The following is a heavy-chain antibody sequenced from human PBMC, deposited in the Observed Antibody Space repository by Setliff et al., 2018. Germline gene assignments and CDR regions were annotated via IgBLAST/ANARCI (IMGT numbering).Heavy chain of an antibody. D-gene: IGHD3-10*01. CDR3: FGAGTCSY. J-gene: IGHJ4*02. CDR1: GFTFSRYW. Sequence: GGSLRLSCAASGFTFSRYWMGWVRQAPGMGPEWLANIKEDGSEKNYVDSVRGRFTISRDNAKNSHYLQMNNLRTEDTAVYYCFGAGTCSYWGQGTLVTVSS. V-gene: IGHV3-7*01. CDR2: IKEDGSEK.